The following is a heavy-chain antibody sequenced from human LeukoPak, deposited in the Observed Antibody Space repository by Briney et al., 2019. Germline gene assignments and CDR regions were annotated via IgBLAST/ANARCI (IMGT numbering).Heavy chain of an antibody. CDR3: ARAGPRYFDWLLDYFDY. D-gene: IGHD3-9*01. Sequence: PSETLSLTCTVSGGSISSSRYYWGWIRQPPGKGLEWIGSIYYSGSTYYNPSLKSRVTISVDTSKNQFSLNLTSVTAADTAVYYCARAGPRYFDWLLDYFDYRGQGTLVTVSS. CDR1: GGSISSSRYY. CDR2: IYYSGST. J-gene: IGHJ4*02. V-gene: IGHV4-39*07.